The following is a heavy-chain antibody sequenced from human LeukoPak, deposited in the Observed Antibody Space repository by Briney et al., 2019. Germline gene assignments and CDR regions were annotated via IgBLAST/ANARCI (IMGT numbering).Heavy chain of an antibody. CDR1: GFIFSSYA. J-gene: IGHJ4*02. V-gene: IGHV3-21*01. D-gene: IGHD1-26*01. CDR3: ARLSGCQYGRFYFDS. CDR2: INPTSSYI. Sequence: GGSLRLSCAASGFIFSSYAVEWVRQTPGKGLEWVSSINPTSSYIYYAESVMGRFTISRDNAKSSLFLQMNSLREDDTAVYYCARLSGCQYGRFYFDSWGQGIMVTVSS.